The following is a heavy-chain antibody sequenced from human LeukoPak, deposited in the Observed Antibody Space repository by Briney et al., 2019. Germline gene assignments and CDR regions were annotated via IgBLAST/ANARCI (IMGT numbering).Heavy chain of an antibody. J-gene: IGHJ4*02. Sequence: GGSLRLPCAASGFTFSNYAMHWVRQAPGTGLELVAVIWFDGTNKYYGDSVRGRFTISRDNSKNRLYLQMNSLRAEDTAVYYCAKARGSGWHDPWYLDYWGQGTLVTVSS. D-gene: IGHD6-19*01. CDR2: IWFDGTNK. CDR1: GFTFSNYA. V-gene: IGHV3-33*06. CDR3: AKARGSGWHDPWYLDY.